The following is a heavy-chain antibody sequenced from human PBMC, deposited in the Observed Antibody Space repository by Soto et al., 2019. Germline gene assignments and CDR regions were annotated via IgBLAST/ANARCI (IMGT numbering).Heavy chain of an antibody. CDR3: ATGVRFLEWLDFDY. D-gene: IGHD3-3*01. J-gene: IGHJ4*02. CDR2: FDPEDGET. V-gene: IGHV1-24*01. Sequence: VASVKVSCKVSGYTLTELSMHWVRQAPGKGLEWMGGFDPEDGETIYAQKFQGRVTMTEDTSTDTAYMELSSLRSEDTAVYYCATGVRFLEWLDFDYWGQGTLVTVSS. CDR1: GYTLTELS.